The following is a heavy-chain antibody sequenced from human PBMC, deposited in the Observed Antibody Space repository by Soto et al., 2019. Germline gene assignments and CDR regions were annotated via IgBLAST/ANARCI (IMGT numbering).Heavy chain of an antibody. Sequence: PSETLSLTCTVSCGSISSSSYYWGWIRQPPGKGLEWIGSIYYSGSTYYNPSLKSRVTISVDTSKNQFSLKLSSVTAADTAVYYCAQKVGGSGDYWYFDLWGRGTLVTVSS. CDR3: AQKVGGSGDYWYFDL. J-gene: IGHJ2*01. CDR1: CGSISSSSYY. D-gene: IGHD4-17*01. V-gene: IGHV4-39*01. CDR2: IYYSGST.